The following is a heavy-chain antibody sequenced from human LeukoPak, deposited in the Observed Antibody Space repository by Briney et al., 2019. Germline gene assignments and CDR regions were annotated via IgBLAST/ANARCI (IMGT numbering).Heavy chain of an antibody. V-gene: IGHV1-69*05. CDR2: IIPIFGTA. Sequence: SVKVSCKASGYTFTGYDINWVRQAPGQGLEWMGRIIPIFGTANYAQKFQGRVTITTDESTSTAYMELSSLRSEDTAVYYCARDSDIYALGAEYFQHWGQGTLVTVSS. CDR1: GYTFTGYD. CDR3: ARDSDIYALGAEYFQH. J-gene: IGHJ1*01. D-gene: IGHD5/OR15-5a*01.